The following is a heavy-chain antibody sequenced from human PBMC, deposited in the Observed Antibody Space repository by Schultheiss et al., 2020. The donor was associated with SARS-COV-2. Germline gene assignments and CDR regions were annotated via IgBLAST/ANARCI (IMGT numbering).Heavy chain of an antibody. J-gene: IGHJ5*02. Sequence: GGSLRLSCAASGFTFSSYGMHWVRQAPGKGLEWVAVISYDGSNKYYADSVKGRFTISRDNSKNTLYLQMNSLRAEDTAVYYCARDSPNLEWLVNWFDPWGQGTLVTVSS. V-gene: IGHV3-30*03. CDR2: ISYDGSNK. CDR3: ARDSPNLEWLVNWFDP. CDR1: GFTFSSYG. D-gene: IGHD3-3*01.